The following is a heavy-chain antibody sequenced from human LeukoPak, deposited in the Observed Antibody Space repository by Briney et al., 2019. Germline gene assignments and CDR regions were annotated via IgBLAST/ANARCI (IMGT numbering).Heavy chain of an antibody. CDR2: IYTGGNT. V-gene: IGHV3-66*02. CDR1: VLTAGSYC. Sequence: GGSLRLSCTASVLTAGSYCMNWVRQAPGKGLEGVSLIYTGGNTYYADSVRGRFTISRDITKNTLYLQMSSLRTDDTAIYYCATVAVEGREFFQHWGQGTLVTVSS. CDR3: ATVAVEGREFFQH. J-gene: IGHJ1*01. D-gene: IGHD6-19*01.